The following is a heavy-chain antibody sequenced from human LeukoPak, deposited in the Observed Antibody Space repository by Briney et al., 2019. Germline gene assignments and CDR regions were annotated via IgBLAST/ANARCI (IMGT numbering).Heavy chain of an antibody. CDR2: ISSSSSNI. Sequence: GGSLRLSCAASGFTVSSNSLSWVRQAPGKGLEWVSTISSSSSNIYYADSVMGRFTISRENAKNSMYLQMNSLRVEDTAVYYCARSLEVDSWGQGTLVTVSS. CDR1: GFTVSSNS. V-gene: IGHV3-21*01. CDR3: ARSLEVDS. D-gene: IGHD1-1*01. J-gene: IGHJ5*01.